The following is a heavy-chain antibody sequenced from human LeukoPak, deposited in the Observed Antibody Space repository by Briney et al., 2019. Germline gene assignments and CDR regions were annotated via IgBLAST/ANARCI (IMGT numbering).Heavy chain of an antibody. D-gene: IGHD4-17*01. Sequence: SETLSLTCTVSGGSISSWSYFWGWIPQPPGKGLEWIGTIDYSGSTYHNPSLKSRVSISVDTSKNQFSLKVSSVTAADTAMYYCARRSGSGDSRRPFDYWGQGTLVTVSS. J-gene: IGHJ4*02. V-gene: IGHV4-39*01. CDR3: ARRSGSGDSRRPFDY. CDR2: IDYSGST. CDR1: GGSISSWSYF.